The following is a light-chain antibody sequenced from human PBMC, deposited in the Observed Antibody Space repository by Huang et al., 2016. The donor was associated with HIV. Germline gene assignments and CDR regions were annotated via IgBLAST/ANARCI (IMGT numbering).Light chain of an antibody. CDR1: RSVSTN. CDR2: GSS. CDR3: HQYNNWLLS. V-gene: IGKV3-15*01. Sequence: IVMTQSPASLSVSPGERVTLSCRANRSVSTNLAWYQQRHGQAPRLLIYGSSIRAPGIPARFSGSGSGTDFTLTISSLQSEDFAVYYCHQYNNWLLSFGGGTRVDIE. J-gene: IGKJ4*01.